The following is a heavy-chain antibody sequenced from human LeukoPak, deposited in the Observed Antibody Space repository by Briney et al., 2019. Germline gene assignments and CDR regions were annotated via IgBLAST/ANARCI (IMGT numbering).Heavy chain of an antibody. CDR3: ARETDV. J-gene: IGHJ6*02. CDR1: GFTFSRHG. CDR2: IYSGGST. Sequence: GGSLRLSCAPSGFTFSRHGMHWVRQAPGKGLEWVSVIYSGGSTYYADSVKGRFTISRGNSKNTLYLQMNSLRAEDTAVYYCARETDVWGQGTTVTVSS. V-gene: IGHV3-53*01.